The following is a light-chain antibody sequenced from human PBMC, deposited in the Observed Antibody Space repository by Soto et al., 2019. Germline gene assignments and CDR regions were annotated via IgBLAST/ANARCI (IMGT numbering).Light chain of an antibody. CDR3: CSYAGSSPS. V-gene: IGLV2-23*02. CDR1: SSDVGSYNL. Sequence: QSVLTQPASVSGSPGQSITISCTGTSSDVGSYNLVSWYQQHPGKAPKLMIYEVSKRPSGVSNRFSGSKSGNTASLTISGLQAEDEADYYCCSYAGSSPSFGTGTKVTVL. J-gene: IGLJ1*01. CDR2: EVS.